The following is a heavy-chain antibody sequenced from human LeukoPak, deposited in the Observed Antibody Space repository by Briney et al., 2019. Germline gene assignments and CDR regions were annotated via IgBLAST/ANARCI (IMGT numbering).Heavy chain of an antibody. CDR2: INPNSGGT. Sequence: ASVKVSCKAFGYTFTGYYIHWVRQAPGQGLEWMGRINPNSGGTNYAQKFQGRVTMTRDTSISTAYMELSSLSSDDTAVYYCARVRCGSTSCYTDNGSGDNWGQGTLVTVSS. J-gene: IGHJ4*02. D-gene: IGHD2-2*02. CDR3: ARVRCGSTSCYTDNGSGDN. CDR1: GYTFTGYY. V-gene: IGHV1-2*06.